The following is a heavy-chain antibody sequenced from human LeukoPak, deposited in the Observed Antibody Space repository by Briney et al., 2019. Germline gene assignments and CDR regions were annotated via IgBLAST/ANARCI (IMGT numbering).Heavy chain of an antibody. V-gene: IGHV1-18*01. Sequence: GASVKVSCKTSGYLFTTYGISWVRQAPGQGLEWMGWISAYNGNTNYAQKLQGRVTMTTDTSTSTAYMELRSLRSDDTAVYYCARALITMVRGVIIKPSGFDYWGQGTLVTVSS. CDR2: ISAYNGNT. J-gene: IGHJ4*02. CDR1: GYLFTTYG. CDR3: ARALITMVRGVIIKPSGFDY. D-gene: IGHD3-10*01.